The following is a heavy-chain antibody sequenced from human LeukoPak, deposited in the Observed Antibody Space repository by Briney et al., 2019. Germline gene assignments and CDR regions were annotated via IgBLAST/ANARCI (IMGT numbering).Heavy chain of an antibody. J-gene: IGHJ4*02. CDR1: GVTSSSYA. CDR2: INSNVDEI. Sequence: PGWSLRLSCAASGVTSSSYAMSWVRQAPGKGLEWVSGINSNVDEIYYADSVRGRFTISRDHSNNALSLQMDSLRTEDTAVYYCANWIGSSSRDYWGQGTLVTVSS. V-gene: IGHV3-23*01. CDR3: ANWIGSSSRDY. D-gene: IGHD6-6*01.